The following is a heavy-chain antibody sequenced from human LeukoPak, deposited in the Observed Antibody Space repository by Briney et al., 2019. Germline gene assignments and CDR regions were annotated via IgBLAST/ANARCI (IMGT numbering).Heavy chain of an antibody. V-gene: IGHV3-30*04. Sequence: GRSLRLSCAASGFTFSTYAIHWVRQAPGRGLEWVAFISYDGSRKYYADSVKGRFTISRDISKNTLYLQMDSLRVEDTAVYYCVRGALTKIWGRKKGTDVWGRGTTVTVSS. CDR2: ISYDGSRK. D-gene: IGHD3-16*01. CDR1: GFTFSTYA. J-gene: IGHJ6*04. CDR3: VRGALTKIWGRKKGTDV.